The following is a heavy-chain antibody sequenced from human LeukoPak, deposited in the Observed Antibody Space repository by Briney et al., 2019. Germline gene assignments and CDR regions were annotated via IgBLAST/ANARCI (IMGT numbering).Heavy chain of an antibody. V-gene: IGHV3-30*03. CDR2: ISYDGSNK. CDR1: GFTFSSYG. J-gene: IGHJ5*02. D-gene: IGHD3-9*01. CDR3: ARGTYYDILTGYYYLSWFDP. Sequence: GGSLRLSCAASGFTFSSYGMPWVRQAPGKGLEWVAVISYDGSNKYYADSVKGRFTISRDNSKNTLYLQMNSLRAEDTAVYYCARGTYYDILTGYYYLSWFDPWGQGTLVTVSS.